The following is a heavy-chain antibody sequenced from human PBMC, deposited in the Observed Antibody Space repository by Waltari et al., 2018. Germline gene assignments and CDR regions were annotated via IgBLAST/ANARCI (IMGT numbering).Heavy chain of an antibody. CDR2: IYYSGST. D-gene: IGHD6-6*01. J-gene: IGHJ4*02. Sequence: QLQLQESGPGLVKPSETLSLTCTVSGGSISSSSYYWGWIRQPPGKGLEWIGSIYYSGSTYYNPSLKSRVTISVDTSKNQFSLKLSSVTAADTAVYYCVSIAARRGADYWGQGTLVTVSS. CDR1: GGSISSSSYY. CDR3: VSIAARRGADY. V-gene: IGHV4-39*01.